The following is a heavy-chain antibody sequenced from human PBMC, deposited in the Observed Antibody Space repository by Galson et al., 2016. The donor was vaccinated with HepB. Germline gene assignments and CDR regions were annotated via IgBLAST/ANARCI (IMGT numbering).Heavy chain of an antibody. CDR2: IYYTGST. V-gene: IGHV4-59*12. J-gene: IGHJ4*02. D-gene: IGHD3-3*01. Sequence: SETLSLTCTVSGGSISSFYWSWIRQPPGKGLEWIASIYYTGSTYYNSSLKSRVTISIDTSKNQFSLKLSSVTAADTAVYYCARTIGVVMSYFDYWGQGTLVTVSS. CDR1: GGSISSFY. CDR3: ARTIGVVMSYFDY.